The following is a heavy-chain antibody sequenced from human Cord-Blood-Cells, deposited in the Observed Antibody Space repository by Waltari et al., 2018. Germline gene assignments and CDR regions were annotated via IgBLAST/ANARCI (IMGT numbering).Heavy chain of an antibody. CDR2: INHSGST. CDR3: ARGPGYRGATTLYYFDY. J-gene: IGHJ4*02. D-gene: IGHD1-26*01. V-gene: IGHV4-34*01. CDR1: GGSFSGYY. Sequence: QVQLQQWGAGLLKPSETLSLTCAVYGGSFSGYYWSWIRQPPGKGLEWIGEINHSGSTNYNPSLKSRVTISVDTSKNQFSLKLSSVTAADTAVYYCARGPGYRGATTLYYFDYWGQGTLVTVSS.